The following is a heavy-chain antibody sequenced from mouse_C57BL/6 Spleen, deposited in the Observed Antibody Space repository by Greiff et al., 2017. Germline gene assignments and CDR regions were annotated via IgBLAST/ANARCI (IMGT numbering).Heavy chain of an antibody. CDR3: ARRGLGSPYFDY. Sequence: VQLKQPGAELVMPGASVKLSCKASGYTFTSYWMHWVKQRPGQGLEWIGEIAPSDSYTNYNQKFKGKSTLTVDKSSSTAYMQLSSLTSEDSAVXYCARRGLGSPYFDYWGQGTTLTVSS. CDR1: GYTFTSYW. D-gene: IGHD1-1*01. V-gene: IGHV1-69*01. CDR2: IAPSDSYT. J-gene: IGHJ2*01.